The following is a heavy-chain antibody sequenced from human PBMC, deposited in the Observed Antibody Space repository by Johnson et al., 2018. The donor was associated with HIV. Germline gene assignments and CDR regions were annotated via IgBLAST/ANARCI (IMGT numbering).Heavy chain of an antibody. V-gene: IGHV3-33*01. CDR2: IWYDGSKK. Sequence: QVQVVESGGGVVQPGRSLRLSCAASGFTFSNYVMHWVRQAPGKGLEWVSLIWYDGSKKYFADSVQGRFTISRDNFKSTMYLQMNSLRDEDTAVYYCAFTSGSYYGPDAIDIWGQGTMVTVSS. J-gene: IGHJ3*02. CDR3: AFTSGSYYGPDAIDI. CDR1: GFTFSNYV. D-gene: IGHD3-10*01.